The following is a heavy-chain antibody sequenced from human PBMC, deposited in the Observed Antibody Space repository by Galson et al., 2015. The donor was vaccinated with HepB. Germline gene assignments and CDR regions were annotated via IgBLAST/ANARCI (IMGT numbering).Heavy chain of an antibody. D-gene: IGHD1/OR15-1a*01. J-gene: IGHJ6*02. V-gene: IGHV1-69*06. CDR1: GGTFSNYV. Sequence: SVKVSCKASGGTFSNYVFSWVRQAPGQGLEWMGGVIPIFGTTYYAQKFQGRVTITADKSTSTAYMELSSLRSEDTAVYFCARGFWNRYGSVLYYGMDVWGQGTTVTVS. CDR3: ARGFWNRYGSVLYYGMDV. CDR2: VIPIFGTT.